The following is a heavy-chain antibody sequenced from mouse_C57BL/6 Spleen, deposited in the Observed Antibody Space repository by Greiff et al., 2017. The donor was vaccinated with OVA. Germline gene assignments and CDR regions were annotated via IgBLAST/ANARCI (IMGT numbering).Heavy chain of an antibody. Sequence: VQLQQSGPELVKPGASVKISCKASGYTFTDYYMNWVKQSHGKSLEWIGDINPNNGGTSYNQKFKGKATLTVDKSSSTAYMELRSLTSEDSAVYYCARGYYGSSYNYWYFDVWGTGTTVTVSS. CDR1: GYTFTDYY. J-gene: IGHJ1*03. CDR3: ARGYYGSSYNYWYFDV. CDR2: INPNNGGT. V-gene: IGHV1-26*01. D-gene: IGHD1-1*01.